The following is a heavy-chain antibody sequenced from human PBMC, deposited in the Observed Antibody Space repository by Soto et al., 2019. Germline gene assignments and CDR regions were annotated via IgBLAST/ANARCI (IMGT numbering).Heavy chain of an antibody. CDR3: ATDYGSGSGFDY. V-gene: IGHV4-31*03. J-gene: IGHJ4*02. Sequence: SETLSLTCTVSGGSISSGGYYWSWIRQHPGKGLEWIGYIYYSGSTYYNPSLKSRVTISVDTSKNQFSLKLSSVTAADTAVYYCATDYGSGSGFDYWGQGTLVTVSS. CDR1: GGSISSGGYY. CDR2: IYYSGST. D-gene: IGHD3-10*01.